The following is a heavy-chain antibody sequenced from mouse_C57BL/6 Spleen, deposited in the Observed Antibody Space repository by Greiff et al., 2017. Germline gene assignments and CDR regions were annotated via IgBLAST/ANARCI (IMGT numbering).Heavy chain of an antibody. J-gene: IGHJ1*03. CDR3: ARSYDYDDWYCDV. CDR2: INPSTGGT. D-gene: IGHD2-4*01. Sequence: VQLQQSGPELVKPGASVKISCKASGYSFTGYYMNWVKQSPEKSLEWIGEINPSTGGTTYNQKFKAKATLTVDKSSSTAYMQLKSLTSEDSAVYYCARSYDYDDWYCDVWGTGTTVTVSS. CDR1: GYSFTGYY. V-gene: IGHV1-42*01.